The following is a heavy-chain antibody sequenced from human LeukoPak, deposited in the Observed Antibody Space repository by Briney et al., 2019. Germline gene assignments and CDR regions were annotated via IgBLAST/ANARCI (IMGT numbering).Heavy chain of an antibody. CDR3: ARRSKGVVVGTYIEYYYYMDV. CDR1: GFTFSSYS. V-gene: IGHV3-21*04. Sequence: GGSLRLSCAASGFTFSSYSMNWVRQTPGKGLEWVSSISSSSSYIYYADSVKGRFTISRDNAKNSLYLRMNSLRAEDTAVYYCARRSKGVVVGTYIEYYYYMDVWGKGTTVTISS. J-gene: IGHJ6*03. CDR2: ISSSSSYI. D-gene: IGHD2-15*01.